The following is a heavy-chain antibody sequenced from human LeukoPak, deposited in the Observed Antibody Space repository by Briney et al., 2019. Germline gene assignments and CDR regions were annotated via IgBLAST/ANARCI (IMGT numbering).Heavy chain of an antibody. Sequence: PGRSLRLSCAASGFTFSSYGMHWVRQAPGKGLEWVAVISYDGSNKYYADSVKGRFTISRDNSKNTLYLQMNSLRAEDTAEYYCAKPGIAAAGTKGVWFDPWGQGTLVTVSS. D-gene: IGHD6-13*01. CDR1: GFTFSSYG. CDR2: ISYDGSNK. J-gene: IGHJ5*02. V-gene: IGHV3-30*18. CDR3: AKPGIAAAGTKGVWFDP.